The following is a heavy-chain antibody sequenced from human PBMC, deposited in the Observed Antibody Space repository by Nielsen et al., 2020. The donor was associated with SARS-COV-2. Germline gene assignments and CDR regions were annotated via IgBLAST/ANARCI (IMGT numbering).Heavy chain of an antibody. V-gene: IGHV6-1*01. Sequence: SETLSLTCAISGDSVSSNSAAWNWIRQSPSRGLEWLGRTYYRSKWYNDYAVSVKSRITINPDTSKNQFSLQLNSVTPEDTAVYYCARSGARPPENWFDPWGQGTLVTVSS. D-gene: IGHD1-26*01. CDR2: TYYRSKWYN. J-gene: IGHJ5*02. CDR3: ARSGARPPENWFDP. CDR1: GDSVSSNSAA.